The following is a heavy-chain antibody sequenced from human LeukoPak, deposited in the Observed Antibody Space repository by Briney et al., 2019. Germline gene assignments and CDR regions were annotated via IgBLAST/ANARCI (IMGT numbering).Heavy chain of an antibody. D-gene: IGHD4-17*01. CDR3: ARETVMDV. J-gene: IGHJ6*03. V-gene: IGHV3-66*01. CDR1: RFIVSNYY. CDR2: LYSGGST. Sequence: GGSLRLSCAASRFIVSNYYMSWVRQAPGKGLEWVALLYSGGSTYYADSVKGRFTISRDNSKNTLYLQMNSLRAEDTAVYYCARETVMDVWGKGTTVTVSS.